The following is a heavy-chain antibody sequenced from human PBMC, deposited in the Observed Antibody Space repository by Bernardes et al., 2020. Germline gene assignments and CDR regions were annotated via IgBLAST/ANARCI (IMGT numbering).Heavy chain of an antibody. CDR2: TYSGCST. J-gene: IGHJ6*02. CDR1: GFTVSRNY. D-gene: IGHD6-13*01. V-gene: IGHV3-53*01. CDR3: ARDSRAAAGTRYFYYGMEV. Sequence: GGSLRLSCAASGFTVSRNYITWVRQAPGKGLEWVSVTYSGCSTYYADSVKGRFTISRDTSKNTLYLQMNSRRAEDTAVYYCARDSRAAAGTRYFYYGMEVWGLGTTVTVSS.